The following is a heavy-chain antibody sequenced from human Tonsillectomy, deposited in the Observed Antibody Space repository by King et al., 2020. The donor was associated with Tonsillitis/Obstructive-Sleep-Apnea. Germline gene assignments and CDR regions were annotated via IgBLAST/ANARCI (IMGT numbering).Heavy chain of an antibody. Sequence: VQLVESGGGLVQPGGSLRLSCAASGFTFSSYWMSWVRQAPGKGLEWVANIKQDGSEKYYVDSVKGRFTISRDNAKNSLYLQMNSLRAEDTAVYYWASNMVEYSGSYSDAFDIWGQGTMVTLSS. D-gene: IGHD1-26*01. V-gene: IGHV3-7*01. CDR2: IKQDGSEK. CDR1: GFTFSSYW. J-gene: IGHJ3*02. CDR3: ASNMVEYSGSYSDAFDI.